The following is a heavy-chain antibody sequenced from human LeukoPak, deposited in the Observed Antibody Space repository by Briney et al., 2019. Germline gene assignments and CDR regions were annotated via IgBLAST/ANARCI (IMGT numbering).Heavy chain of an antibody. Sequence: GGSLRLSCAASGFTISSNYMNWVRQAPGKGLDWVSVISDGGSTYYADSVRGRFTISRDNSKNTLFLQMNSLRVEDTAVYYCARGVFNWGQGTLVTVSS. J-gene: IGHJ4*02. CDR1: GFTISSNY. CDR2: ISDGGST. D-gene: IGHD3-10*01. CDR3: ARGVFN. V-gene: IGHV3-53*01.